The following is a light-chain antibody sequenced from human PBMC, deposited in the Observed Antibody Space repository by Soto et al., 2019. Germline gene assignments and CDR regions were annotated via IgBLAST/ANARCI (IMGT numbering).Light chain of an antibody. J-gene: IGLJ1*01. CDR2: DVS. Sequence: QSVLTQPASVSGSPGQSTTISCTGTSSDVDGYNYVSWYQQHPGKAPKLMMYDVSNRPSGVSNRFSGSKSGNTASLTISGLQAEDEADYYCSSFTSSSTYVFGSGTKVTVL. CDR1: SSDVDGYNY. V-gene: IGLV2-14*01. CDR3: SSFTSSSTYV.